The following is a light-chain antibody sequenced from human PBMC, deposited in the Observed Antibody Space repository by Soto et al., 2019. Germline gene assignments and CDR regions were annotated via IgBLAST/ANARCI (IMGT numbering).Light chain of an antibody. V-gene: IGLV2-14*01. Sequence: QSALTQPASVSGSPGQSIAISCTGTSSDIGDYNYVSWYQQHPVKAPKLIIYDVSNRPSGVSDRFSGSKSGNTASLTISGLQAEDEADYYCSSYTSSSTPYVFGTGTKLIVL. CDR3: SSYTSSSTPYV. J-gene: IGLJ1*01. CDR1: SSDIGDYNY. CDR2: DVS.